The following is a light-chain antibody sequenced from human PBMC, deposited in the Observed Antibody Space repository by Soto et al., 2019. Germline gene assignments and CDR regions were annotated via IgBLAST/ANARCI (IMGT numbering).Light chain of an antibody. Sequence: DIQMTQSPSSLSASVGDRVTITCRASQAINNYLAWYQQKPGKVPKLLIYTASTLQSGVPSRFSGSGSGTDFTLTISSLQPEDVATYYCQKYHSAPRTFGGGTKVEIK. CDR1: QAINNY. CDR3: QKYHSAPRT. V-gene: IGKV1-27*01. J-gene: IGKJ4*01. CDR2: TAS.